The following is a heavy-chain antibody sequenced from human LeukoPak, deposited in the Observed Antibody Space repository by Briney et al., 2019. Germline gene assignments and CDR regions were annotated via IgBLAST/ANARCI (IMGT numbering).Heavy chain of an antibody. V-gene: IGHV4-4*02. J-gene: IGHJ4*02. Sequence: SETLSLTCAVSSGSIRDTNWWSWVRQPPGKGLEWIGEMYHSGSTNYDPSLKSRVTISVDTSKNHFSLKLSSVTAADTAVYYCARGQWLPVFDFWGQGTLVTVSS. CDR2: MYHSGST. D-gene: IGHD3-22*01. CDR3: ARGQWLPVFDF. CDR1: SGSIRDTNW.